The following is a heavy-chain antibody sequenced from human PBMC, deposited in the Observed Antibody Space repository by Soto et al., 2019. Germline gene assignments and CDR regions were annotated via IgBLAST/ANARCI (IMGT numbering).Heavy chain of an antibody. Sequence: GVSMRLSCAAAGCNFSIYNMNWVRQTPGKGLEWISYISSTSNTRYYADSVKGRFTISRDNAKNSLYLQMDSLRAEDTAVYYCARDTLHSSDWFLDAFDIWGQGTMVTVSS. D-gene: IGHD6-19*01. CDR3: ARDTLHSSDWFLDAFDI. CDR1: GCNFSIYN. V-gene: IGHV3-48*01. J-gene: IGHJ3*02. CDR2: ISSTSNTR.